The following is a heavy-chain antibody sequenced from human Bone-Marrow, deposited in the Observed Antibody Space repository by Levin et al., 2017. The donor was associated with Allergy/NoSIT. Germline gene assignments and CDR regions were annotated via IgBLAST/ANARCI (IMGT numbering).Heavy chain of an antibody. CDR2: IYPADSNT. V-gene: IGHV5-51*01. CDR3: ARLAYYYGSGDDLNAFDI. Sequence: PGESLKISCQGSGYSFTTYWIGWVRQMPGKGLEWMAIIYPADSNTRYSPSFQGQVTISADKSISTAYLQRTSLKTSDTAMYFCARLAYYYGSGDDLNAFDIWGQGTMVTVSS. D-gene: IGHD3-10*01. CDR1: GYSFTTYW. J-gene: IGHJ3*02.